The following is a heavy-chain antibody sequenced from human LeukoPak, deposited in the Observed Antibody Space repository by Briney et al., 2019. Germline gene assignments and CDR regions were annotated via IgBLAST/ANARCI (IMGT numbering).Heavy chain of an antibody. Sequence: ASVKVSCKASGYTFTGYYMHWVRQAPGQGLEWMGWISAYNGNTNYAQKLQGRVTMTTDTSTSTAYMELRSLRSDDTAVYYCAIGDSSGWYNYWGQGTLVTVSS. V-gene: IGHV1-18*04. CDR2: ISAYNGNT. CDR3: AIGDSSGWYNY. D-gene: IGHD6-19*01. CDR1: GYTFTGYY. J-gene: IGHJ4*02.